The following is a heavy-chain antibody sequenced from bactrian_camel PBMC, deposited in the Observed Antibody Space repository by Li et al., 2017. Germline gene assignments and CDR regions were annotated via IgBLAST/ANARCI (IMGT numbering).Heavy chain of an antibody. CDR1: GYTNSYYC. CDR2: LGNGTT. V-gene: IGHV3S1*01. Sequence: HVQLVESGGGSVQAGQSLRLSCAVSGYTNSYYCMAWFRQGPGKRREGVATLGNGTTNSADSVKGRFSVSQDNGKNTLYLQMNSLRPEDTAMYYCAADLSSAPMCHSWPPTVRAFFGYWGLGTQVTVS. J-gene: IGHJ6*01. D-gene: IGHD6*01. CDR3: AADLSSAPMCHSWPPTVRAFFGY.